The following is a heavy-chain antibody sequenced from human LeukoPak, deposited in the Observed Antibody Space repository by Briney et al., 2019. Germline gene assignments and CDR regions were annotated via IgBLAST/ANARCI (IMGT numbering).Heavy chain of an antibody. V-gene: IGHV3-23*01. Sequence: GGSLRLSCTAAGFTFNSYAMNWFRQAPGKGLEWVSAISKSGESTYYADSVKGRFTISRDNSKNTVYLQMNSLRTEDTAVYYCARGDCGGDCSLDYWGQETLVTVSS. D-gene: IGHD2-21*02. J-gene: IGHJ4*02. CDR1: GFTFNSYA. CDR2: ISKSGEST. CDR3: ARGDCGGDCSLDY.